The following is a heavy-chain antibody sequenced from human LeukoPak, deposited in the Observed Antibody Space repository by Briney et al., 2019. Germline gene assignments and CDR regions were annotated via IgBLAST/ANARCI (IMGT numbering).Heavy chain of an antibody. CDR3: ARQDSSGYRYFHH. CDR1: GFTFSSYS. D-gene: IGHD3-22*01. Sequence: PGGSPRPSCAASGFTFSSYSMNWGRQAPGKGLEWVSYISSSSSTIYYADSVKGRFTISRDNAKNSLYLQMNCLRDEDTAVYYCARQDSSGYRYFHHWGEGTLVTVSS. J-gene: IGHJ1*01. CDR2: ISSSSSTI. V-gene: IGHV3-48*02.